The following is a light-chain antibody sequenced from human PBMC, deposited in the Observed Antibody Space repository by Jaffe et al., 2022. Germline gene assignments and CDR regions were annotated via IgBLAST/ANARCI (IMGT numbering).Light chain of an antibody. CDR3: QSYDRSLSGVV. Sequence: QSVLTQPPSVSGAPGQRVTISCTGSSSNIGASYDVHWYQHLPGTAPKLLIYDNTNRPSGVPDRFSGSKSGTSASLAITGLQAEDEADYYCQSYDRSLSGVVFGGGTKLTVL. CDR1: SSNIGASYD. CDR2: DNT. V-gene: IGLV1-40*01. J-gene: IGLJ2*01.